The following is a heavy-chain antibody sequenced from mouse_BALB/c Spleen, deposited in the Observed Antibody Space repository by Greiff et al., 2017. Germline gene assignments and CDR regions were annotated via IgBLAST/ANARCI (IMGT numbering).Heavy chain of an antibody. D-gene: IGHD2-4*01. Sequence: EVKVEESGGGLVQPGGSRKLSCAASGFTFSSFGMHWVRQAPEKGLEWVAYISSGSSTIYYADTVKGRFTISRDNPKNTLFLQMTSLRSEDTAMYYCARIYDYDIYYAMDYWGQGTSVTVSS. V-gene: IGHV5-17*02. CDR3: ARIYDYDIYYAMDY. J-gene: IGHJ4*01. CDR2: ISSGSSTI. CDR1: GFTFSSFG.